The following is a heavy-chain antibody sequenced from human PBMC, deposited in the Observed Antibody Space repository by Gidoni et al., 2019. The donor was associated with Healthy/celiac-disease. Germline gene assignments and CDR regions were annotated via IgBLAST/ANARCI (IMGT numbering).Heavy chain of an antibody. D-gene: IGHD3-3*01. CDR2: MRSSSSYI. CDR1: GFTFRIYS. J-gene: IGHJ6*02. V-gene: IGHV3-21*01. CDR3: ARYRGITIFGPQLSYGMDV. Sequence: EVQLVESGGGLVKPGVSLRLSCAASGFTFRIYSLNWFRQAPGKGLEGVSAMRSSSSYIYYADSVKGRLTISRDKAKNSRYLQMNSLRAEDTAVYYCARYRGITIFGPQLSYGMDVWGQGTTVTVS.